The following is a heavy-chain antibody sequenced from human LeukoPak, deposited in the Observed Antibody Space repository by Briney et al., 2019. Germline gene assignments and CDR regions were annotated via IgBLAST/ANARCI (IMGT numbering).Heavy chain of an antibody. CDR3: ARLSDSRHLFDY. CDR1: GYSFTISW. J-gene: IGHJ4*02. V-gene: IGHV5-10-1*01. Sequence: GESLRISCKASGYSFTISWISWVRRMPGKGLEWMGRIDPSDSYTNYSPSFQGHVTISADKSISTAYLQWSSLKASDSAMYYCARLSDSRHLFDYWGQGTLVTVSS. CDR2: IDPSDSYT. D-gene: IGHD4-11*01.